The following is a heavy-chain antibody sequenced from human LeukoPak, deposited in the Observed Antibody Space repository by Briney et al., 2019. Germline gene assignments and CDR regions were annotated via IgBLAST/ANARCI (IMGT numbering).Heavy chain of an antibody. J-gene: IGHJ6*03. CDR2: ISSSSSYI. D-gene: IGHD2-15*01. V-gene: IGHV3-21*01. CDR3: ARYCSGGSCSPWDYYYYYYMDV. CDR1: GFTFSSYW. Sequence: TSGGSLRLSCAASGFTFSSYWMSWVRQAPGKGLEWVSSISSSSSYIYYADSVKGRFTISRDNAKNSLYLQMNSLRAEDTAVYYCARYCSGGSCSPWDYYYYYYMDVWGKGTTVTVSS.